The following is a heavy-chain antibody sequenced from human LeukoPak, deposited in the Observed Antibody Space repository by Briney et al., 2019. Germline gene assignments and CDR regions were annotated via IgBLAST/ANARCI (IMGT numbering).Heavy chain of an antibody. D-gene: IGHD3-10*01. J-gene: IGHJ4*02. Sequence: ASVKVSCKASGYTFTCYYMHWVRQAPGQGLEWVGCINLNSGGTNYAQKFQGRGTMTRDTSISTAYMELSRLRSDDTAVYYCARVERTYGSGQAGGYWGQGTLVTVSS. CDR1: GYTFTCYY. CDR2: INLNSGGT. CDR3: ARVERTYGSGQAGGY. V-gene: IGHV1-2*02.